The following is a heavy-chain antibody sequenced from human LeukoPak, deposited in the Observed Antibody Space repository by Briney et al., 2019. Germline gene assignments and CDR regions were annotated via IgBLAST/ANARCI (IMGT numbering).Heavy chain of an antibody. J-gene: IGHJ4*02. D-gene: IGHD3-22*01. CDR1: GGSISSSNW. Sequence: TSGTLSLTCAVSGGSISSSNWWSWVRPPPGKGLEWIGEIYHSGSTNYNPSLKSRVTISVDKSKNQFSLKLSSVTAADTAVYYCARASDYYDSSGYLFWGQGTLVTVSS. V-gene: IGHV4-4*02. CDR2: IYHSGST. CDR3: ARASDYYDSSGYLF.